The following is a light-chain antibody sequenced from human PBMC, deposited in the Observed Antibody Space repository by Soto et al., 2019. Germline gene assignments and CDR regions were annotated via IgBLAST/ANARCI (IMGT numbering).Light chain of an antibody. CDR1: SSDVGGYNY. CDR2: DVS. J-gene: IGLJ1*01. V-gene: IGLV2-14*01. Sequence: QSVLTQPASVSGSPGQSITISCSGTSSDVGGYNYVSWYQHHPGKAPKLMIYDVSYRPSGVSNRFSGSKSGNTASLTISGLQAEDEADYHCISYTSGSTYVFGAGTKVTVL. CDR3: ISYTSGSTYV.